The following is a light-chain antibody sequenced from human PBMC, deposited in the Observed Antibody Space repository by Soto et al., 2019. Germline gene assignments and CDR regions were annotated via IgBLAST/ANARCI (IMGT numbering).Light chain of an antibody. J-gene: IGLJ2*01. CDR2: GVS. CDR3: CSYAGSYSL. Sequence: QSALTQPRSVSGSPGQSVTISCTGTSSDVGGYNYVSWYQQRPGKAPQLMIYGVSKRPSGVPDRFSGSKSGNTASLTISGLHAEDEADYYCCSYAGSYSLFGGGTQLTVL. CDR1: SSDVGGYNY. V-gene: IGLV2-11*01.